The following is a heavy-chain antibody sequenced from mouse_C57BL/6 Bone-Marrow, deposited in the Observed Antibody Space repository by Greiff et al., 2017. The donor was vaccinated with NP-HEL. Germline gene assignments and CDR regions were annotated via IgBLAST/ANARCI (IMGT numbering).Heavy chain of an antibody. CDR3: ARPLYYYGSPHYYAMDY. D-gene: IGHD1-1*01. Sequence: QVQLQQPGAELVKPGASVKMSCKASGYTFTSYWITWVKQRPGQGLEWIGDIYPGSGSTNYNEKFKSKATLTVDTSSSTAYMQLSSLTSEDSAVYYCARPLYYYGSPHYYAMDYWGQGTSVTVSS. CDR2: IYPGSGST. J-gene: IGHJ4*01. V-gene: IGHV1-55*01. CDR1: GYTFTSYW.